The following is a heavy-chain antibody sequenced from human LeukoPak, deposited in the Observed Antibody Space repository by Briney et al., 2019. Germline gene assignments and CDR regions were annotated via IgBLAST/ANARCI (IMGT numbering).Heavy chain of an antibody. CDR3: ARSGTRGDASDI. J-gene: IGHJ3*02. CDR2: ISYDGSNK. D-gene: IGHD2-2*01. Sequence: PGGSLRLSCAASGFTFSSYGMHWVRQAPGKGLEWVAVISYDGSNKYYADSVKGRFTISRDNALNSLFLQMNSLRAEDTGIYYCARSGTRGDASDIWGQGTLVTVSS. V-gene: IGHV3-30*03. CDR1: GFTFSSYG.